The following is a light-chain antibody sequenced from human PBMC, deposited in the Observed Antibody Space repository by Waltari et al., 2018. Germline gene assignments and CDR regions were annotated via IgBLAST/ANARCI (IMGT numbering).Light chain of an antibody. CDR1: GPLTSF. J-gene: IGKJ5*01. V-gene: IGKV1-39*01. CDR3: QQSRTAPIT. Sequence: DIQLTQSPSSLSASVGDTVTISCRASGPLTSFMHWYQHRPGTAPRLLIYSASALKTGVPSRFSGTGYGTDFTLIISSLQPDDSATYYCQQSRTAPITFGHGTRVE. CDR2: SAS.